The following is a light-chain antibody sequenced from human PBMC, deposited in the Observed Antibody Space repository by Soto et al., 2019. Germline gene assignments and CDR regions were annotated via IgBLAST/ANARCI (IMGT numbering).Light chain of an antibody. CDR2: EVS. Sequence: QSALTQPASVSGSPGQSITIYCAGTNIDIRRYNYVSWYQQHPGEAPKLLIYEVSNRPSGISHRFSGSKSGNTASLTISGLQAEDEGDYYCSSYTNTAALAVFGEGTKLTVL. V-gene: IGLV2-14*01. CDR3: SSYTNTAALAV. J-gene: IGLJ3*02. CDR1: NIDIRRYNY.